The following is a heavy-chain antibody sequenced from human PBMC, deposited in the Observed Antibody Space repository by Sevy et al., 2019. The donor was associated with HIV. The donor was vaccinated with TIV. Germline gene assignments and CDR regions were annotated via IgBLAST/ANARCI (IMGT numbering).Heavy chain of an antibody. Sequence: GGSLRLSCAASGFTFSISAMTWVRRAPGKGLEWVSDLSGSGNSAYYADSVKGRFTISRDNSKNTLSLQMNSLRAEDTAVYYCAKGGRSYGDSYFDHWGQGTLVTVSS. CDR3: AKGGRSYGDSYFDH. J-gene: IGHJ4*02. D-gene: IGHD5-18*01. CDR2: LSGSGNSA. V-gene: IGHV3-23*01. CDR1: GFTFSISA.